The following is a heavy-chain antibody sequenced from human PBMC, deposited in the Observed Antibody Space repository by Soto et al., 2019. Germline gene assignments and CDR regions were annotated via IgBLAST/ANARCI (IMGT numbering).Heavy chain of an antibody. Sequence: EVQLLESGGGLVQPGGSLRLSCAASGFTFSSYAMSWVRQAPGKGLEWVSGISGSGGSTFSADSVKGRFTISRDNXXNTLYLQMNTLRAEDTAVYYCAKGQYSGNYFYLDYWGQGTLVTVSS. CDR3: AKGQYSGNYFYLDY. V-gene: IGHV3-23*01. CDR2: ISGSGGST. CDR1: GFTFSSYA. J-gene: IGHJ4*02. D-gene: IGHD1-26*01.